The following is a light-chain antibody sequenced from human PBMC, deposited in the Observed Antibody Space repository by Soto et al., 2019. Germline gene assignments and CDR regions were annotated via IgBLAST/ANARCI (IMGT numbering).Light chain of an antibody. CDR1: RSDVGSYNS. J-gene: IGLJ2*01. CDR2: EVT. V-gene: IGLV2-23*02. Sequence: ALTQPASVSGSPGQSITISCTGTRSDVGSYNSIAWYQQHPGKAPRVVIFEVTKRPSGISDRFSGSKSGYTASLRISGLQAEDEADYFCLSYAGNSIWLFGGGTKVTAL. CDR3: LSYAGNSIWL.